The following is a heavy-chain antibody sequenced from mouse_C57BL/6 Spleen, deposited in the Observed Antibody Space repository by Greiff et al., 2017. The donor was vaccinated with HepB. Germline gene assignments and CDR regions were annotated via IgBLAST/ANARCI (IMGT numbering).Heavy chain of an antibody. CDR3: ARRGAQRAMDY. CDR1: GYTFTSYW. V-gene: IGHV1-50*01. CDR2: IDPSDSYT. J-gene: IGHJ4*01. D-gene: IGHD1-3*01. Sequence: QVQLKQSGAELVKPGASVKLSCKASGYTFTSYWMQWVKQRPGQGLEWIGEIDPSDSYTNYNQKFKGKATLTVDTSSSTAYMQLSSLTSEDSAVYYCARRGAQRAMDYWGQGTSVTVSS.